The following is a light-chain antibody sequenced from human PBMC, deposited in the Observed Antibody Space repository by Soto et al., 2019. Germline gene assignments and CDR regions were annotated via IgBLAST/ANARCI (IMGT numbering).Light chain of an antibody. CDR1: QSVSSN. J-gene: IGKJ1*01. CDR3: QQYNNWPRT. V-gene: IGKV3-15*01. Sequence: EIVMTQSPATLSVSPGERATLSCRASQSVSSNLAWYQQKPRQAPRLLIYGASTRATGIPARFSGSVSGTEFTLTISSLQSEEFAVYYCQQYNNWPRTFGQGTKVEIK. CDR2: GAS.